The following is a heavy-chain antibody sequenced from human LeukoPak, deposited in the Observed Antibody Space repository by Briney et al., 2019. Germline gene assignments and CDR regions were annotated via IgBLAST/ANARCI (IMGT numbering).Heavy chain of an antibody. CDR3: ARDRGRGTSAPDV. J-gene: IGHJ6*02. CDR2: INPNSGGT. V-gene: IGHV1-2*02. CDR1: GYTFTGYY. Sequence: ASVKVSCKASGYTFTGYYMHWVRQAPGQGLEWMGWINPNSGGTNYAQKFQGRVTMTGDTSISTAYMELSRLRSDDTAVYYCARDRGRGTSAPDVWGQGTTVTVSS. D-gene: IGHD2-2*01.